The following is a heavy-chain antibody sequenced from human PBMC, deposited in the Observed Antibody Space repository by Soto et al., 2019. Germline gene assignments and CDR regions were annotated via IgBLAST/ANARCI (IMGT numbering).Heavy chain of an antibody. D-gene: IGHD5-12*01. CDR1: GINYNTYA. V-gene: IGHV1-3*04. CDR2: INTGNGDT. J-gene: IGHJ4*02. CDR3: ARAISGYVT. Sequence: QVQLVQSGAEMKKPGASVKVSCKTSGINYNTYAIHWVRQAPGQGLEWMGWINTGNGDTRYSQNFQGRVTLTRDTSASTVYMELDSMKAEDTGLYFCARAISGYVTWSKGTLVTVSS.